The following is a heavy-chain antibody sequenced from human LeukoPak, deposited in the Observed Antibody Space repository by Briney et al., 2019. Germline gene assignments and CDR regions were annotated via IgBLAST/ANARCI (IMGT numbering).Heavy chain of an antibody. CDR3: TALDFWSGYSVDY. CDR1: GCSISSGYY. CDR2: IYHSGST. D-gene: IGHD3-3*01. J-gene: IGHJ4*02. V-gene: IGHV4-38-2*01. Sequence: KPSETLSLTCAVSGCSISSGYYWGWIRQPPGKGLEWIGIIYHSGSTYYNPSLKSRVTISVDTSKNQFSLKLSSVTAADTAVYYCTALDFWSGYSVDYWGQGTLVTVSS.